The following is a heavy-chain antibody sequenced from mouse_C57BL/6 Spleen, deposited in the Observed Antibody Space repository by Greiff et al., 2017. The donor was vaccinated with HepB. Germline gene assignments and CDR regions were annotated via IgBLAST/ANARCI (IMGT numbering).Heavy chain of an antibody. CDR1: GYTFTSYG. J-gene: IGHJ4*01. CDR2: IYPRSGNT. CDR3: ARQLGPYYYAMDY. V-gene: IGHV1-81*01. D-gene: IGHD4-1*02. Sequence: VKLQESGAELARPGASVKLSCKASGYTFTSYGISWVKQRTGQGLEWIGEIYPRSGNTYYNEKFKGKATLTADKSSSTAYMELRSLTSEDSAVYFCARQLGPYYYAMDYWGQGTSVTVSS.